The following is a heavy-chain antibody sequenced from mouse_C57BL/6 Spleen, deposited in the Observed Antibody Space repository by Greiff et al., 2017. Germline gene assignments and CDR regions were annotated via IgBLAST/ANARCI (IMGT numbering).Heavy chain of an antibody. CDR2: IYTEDGET. J-gene: IGHJ2*01. CDR1: GFNIKDYY. D-gene: IGHD1-3*01. Sequence: VQLKQSGAELVKPGASVKLSCTASGFNIKDYYMHWVKQRTEQGLEWIGRIYTEDGETKYAPKVQGKATIPADTSSNTAYLQRSSLTSEDTAFSYCASGLNLFDYWGQGTTLTVSS. CDR3: ASGLNLFDY. V-gene: IGHV14-2*01.